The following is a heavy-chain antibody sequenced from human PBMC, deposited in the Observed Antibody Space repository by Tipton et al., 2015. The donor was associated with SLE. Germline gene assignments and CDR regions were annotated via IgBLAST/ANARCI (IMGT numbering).Heavy chain of an antibody. V-gene: IGHV4-34*01. D-gene: IGHD3-3*01. CDR1: GGSFSGYY. CDR3: ARGRSIFGVVIEDY. Sequence: TLSLTCAVYGGSFSGYYWSWIRQPPGKGLEWIGEINHSGSTNYNPSLKSRVTISVDTSKNQFPLKLSSVTAADTAVYYCARGRSIFGVVIEDYWGQGTLVTVSS. J-gene: IGHJ4*02. CDR2: INHSGST.